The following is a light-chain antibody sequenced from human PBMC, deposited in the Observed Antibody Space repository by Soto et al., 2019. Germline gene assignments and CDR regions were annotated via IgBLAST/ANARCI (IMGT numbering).Light chain of an antibody. CDR3: SSYTSSRTYVV. CDR2: DDS. CDR1: SSDVGGYNY. V-gene: IGLV2-14*01. Sequence: QSVLTQPASVSGSPGQSITISCTGTSSDVGGYNYVSWYQQHPGKAPKLMIYDDSNRPSGVSNRFSGSKSGNTASLAISGLQAEDEADYYCSSYTSSRTYVVFGGGTKLTVL. J-gene: IGLJ2*01.